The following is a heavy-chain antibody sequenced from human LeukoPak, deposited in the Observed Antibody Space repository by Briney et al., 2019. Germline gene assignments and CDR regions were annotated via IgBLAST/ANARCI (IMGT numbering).Heavy chain of an antibody. D-gene: IGHD6-13*01. J-gene: IGHJ4*02. CDR1: GGSFGGYY. CDR3: ARGSGYSSSWYPY. Sequence: SETLSLTCAVYGGSFGGYYWSWIRQPPGKGLEWIGEINHSGSTNYNPSLKSRVTISVDTSKNQFSLKLSSVTAADTAVYYCARGSGYSSSWYPYWGQGTLVTVSS. CDR2: INHSGST. V-gene: IGHV4-34*01.